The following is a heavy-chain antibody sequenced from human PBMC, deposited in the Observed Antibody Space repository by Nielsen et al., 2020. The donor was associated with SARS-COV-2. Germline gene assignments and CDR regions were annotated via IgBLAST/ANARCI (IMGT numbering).Heavy chain of an antibody. Sequence: SETLSLTCTVSGGSVSSGSYYWSWIRQPPGKGLEWIGYIYYSGSTNYNPSLKSRVTISVDTSKNQFSLKLSSVTAADTAVYYCARARGDYALDYWGQGTLVTVSS. CDR1: GGSVSSGSYY. J-gene: IGHJ4*02. V-gene: IGHV4-61*01. D-gene: IGHD4-17*01. CDR2: IYYSGST. CDR3: ARARGDYALDY.